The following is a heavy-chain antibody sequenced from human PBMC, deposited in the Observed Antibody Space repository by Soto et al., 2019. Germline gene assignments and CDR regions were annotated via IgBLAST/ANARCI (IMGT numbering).Heavy chain of an antibody. Sequence: QVQLQESGPGLVKPSQTLSLTCTVSGGSISSGGYYWSWIRQHPGKGLEWIGYIYYSGSTYYNPSLKSRVTISVDTSKNQFSLKLSFVTAADTAVYYCARDSGYCSGGSCYPGDYYYYMDVWGKGTTVTVSS. CDR3: ARDSGYCSGGSCYPGDYYYYMDV. CDR1: GGSISSGGYY. D-gene: IGHD2-15*01. J-gene: IGHJ6*03. V-gene: IGHV4-31*03. CDR2: IYYSGST.